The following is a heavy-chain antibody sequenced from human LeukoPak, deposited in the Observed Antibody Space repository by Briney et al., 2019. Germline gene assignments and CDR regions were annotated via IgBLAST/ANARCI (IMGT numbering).Heavy chain of an antibody. CDR1: GFTFSSYS. CDR2: ISSSSSTI. CDR3: ARVLPYYYDSSGYYRPFDY. D-gene: IGHD3-22*01. J-gene: IGHJ4*02. V-gene: IGHV3-48*01. Sequence: GGSLRLSCAASGFTFSSYSMNWVRQAPGKGLEWVSYISSSSSTIYYADSVKGRFTISRDNAKNSLYLQMNSLRAEDTAVYYCARVLPYYYDSSGYYRPFDYWGQGTLVTVSS.